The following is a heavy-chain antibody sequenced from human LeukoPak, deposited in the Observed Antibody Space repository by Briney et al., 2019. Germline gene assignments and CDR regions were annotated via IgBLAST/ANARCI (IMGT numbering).Heavy chain of an antibody. CDR3: AKGDFYGSGRDYYYYMDV. CDR1: GFTSGSYG. CDR2: IRSDGSNK. V-gene: IGHV3-30*02. D-gene: IGHD3-10*01. J-gene: IGHJ6*03. Sequence: PGGSLRLSCAASGFTSGSYGMHWVRQAPGKGLEWVTFIRSDGSNKYYADSVKGRFTISRDNSKNTLYLQMNSLRAEDTAVYNCAKGDFYGSGRDYYYYMDVWGKGTTVTISS.